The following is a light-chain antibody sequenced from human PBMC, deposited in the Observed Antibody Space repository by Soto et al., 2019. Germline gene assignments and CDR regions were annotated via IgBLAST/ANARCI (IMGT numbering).Light chain of an antibody. J-gene: IGLJ2*01. V-gene: IGLV1-44*01. CDR3: AAWDDSLKGGV. CDR2: SNN. CDR1: SSNIGSNS. Sequence: QAVVTQPPSASGTPGQRVTISCSGSSSNIGSNSVYWYQQLPGTAPKLLIYSNNQRPSGVPDRFSGSKSGTSASLAISGLQSEDEADYYCAAWDDSLKGGVFGGGTKLTVL.